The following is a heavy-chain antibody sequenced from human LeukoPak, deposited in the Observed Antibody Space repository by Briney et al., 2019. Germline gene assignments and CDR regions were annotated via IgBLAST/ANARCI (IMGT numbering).Heavy chain of an antibody. CDR2: INDDGSDT. D-gene: IGHD6-19*01. Sequence: GGSLRLSCAASGFTFKLYWMHWVRQVPGKRPVWVSRINDDGSDTIYADSVRGRFTISRDDAKNTVYLQMNSLRAEDTAVYYCARSPRSGWQNPFYYWGQGTLVTVSS. CDR1: GFTFKLYW. V-gene: IGHV3-74*01. J-gene: IGHJ4*01. CDR3: ARSPRSGWQNPFYY.